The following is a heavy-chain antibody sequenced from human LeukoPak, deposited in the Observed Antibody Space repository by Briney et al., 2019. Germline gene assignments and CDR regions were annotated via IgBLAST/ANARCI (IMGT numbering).Heavy chain of an antibody. D-gene: IGHD3-16*01. V-gene: IGHV5-51*01. J-gene: IGHJ4*02. CDR3: ARQEYSYASDFDY. Sequence: GESLKISCKGSGYSFTNYWIGWVRQMPGKGLEWMGIISPADSDTRYSPSFQGQVTISADKSISTAYLQWSSLKASDTAMYYCARQEYSYASDFDYRGQGTLVTVSS. CDR1: GYSFTNYW. CDR2: ISPADSDT.